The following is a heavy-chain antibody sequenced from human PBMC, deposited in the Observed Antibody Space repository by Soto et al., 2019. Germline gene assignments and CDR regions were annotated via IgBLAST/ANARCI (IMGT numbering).Heavy chain of an antibody. D-gene: IGHD1-7*01. J-gene: IGHJ4*02. CDR2: IKSKTDGGTT. V-gene: IGHV3-15*01. CDR3: TTDHQQPYNWNYVVPWPFDY. Sequence: GGSLRLSCAASGFTFSNAWMSWVRQAPGKGLEWVGRIKSKTDGGTTDYAAPVKGRFTISRDDSKNTLYLQMNSLKTEDTAVYYCTTDHQQPYNWNYVVPWPFDYWGQGTLVTVSS. CDR1: GFTFSNAW.